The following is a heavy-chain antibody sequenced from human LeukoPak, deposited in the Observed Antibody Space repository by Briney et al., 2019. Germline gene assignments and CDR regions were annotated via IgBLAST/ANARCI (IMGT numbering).Heavy chain of an antibody. V-gene: IGHV3-21*01. D-gene: IGHD3-10*01. Sequence: GGSLRLSRAASGFTFSSYSMNWVRQAPGKGLEWVSSISSSSSYIYYADSVKGRFTISRDNAKNSLYLQMNSLRAEDTAVYYCARDGSGSYDAFDIWGQGTMVTVSS. CDR1: GFTFSSYS. CDR2: ISSSSSYI. J-gene: IGHJ3*02. CDR3: ARDGSGSYDAFDI.